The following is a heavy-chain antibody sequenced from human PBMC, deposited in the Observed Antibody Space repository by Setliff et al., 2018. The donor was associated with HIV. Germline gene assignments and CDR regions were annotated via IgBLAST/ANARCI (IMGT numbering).Heavy chain of an antibody. Sequence: VKVSCKASGYTFASYGISWVRQAPGQGLEWMGWINTFTGTPTYAQGFTGRFVFSLDTSVSTAYLQINNLKADDTAVYYCAREYQFLSHYYGLDVWGQGTTVTVSS. V-gene: IGHV7-4-1*02. CDR2: INTFTGTP. D-gene: IGHD3-16*02. CDR1: GYTFASYG. CDR3: AREYQFLSHYYGLDV. J-gene: IGHJ6*02.